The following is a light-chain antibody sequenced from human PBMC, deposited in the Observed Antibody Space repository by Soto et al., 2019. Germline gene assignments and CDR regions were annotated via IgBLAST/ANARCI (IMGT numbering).Light chain of an antibody. J-gene: IGKJ4*01. V-gene: IGKV3-11*01. Sequence: EIVLTQFPGTLSLSPGQRATLSCRASQSVGGSLAWYQQRPGQAPRLLVYHTSNRATGIPARFSGSGSGTDFTLTISSLEPADFAVYYCQQRSNWPLTFGGGTRGDIK. CDR3: QQRSNWPLT. CDR1: QSVGGS. CDR2: HTS.